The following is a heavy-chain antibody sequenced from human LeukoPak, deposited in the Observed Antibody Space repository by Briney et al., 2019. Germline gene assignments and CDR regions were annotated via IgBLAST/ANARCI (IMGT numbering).Heavy chain of an antibody. CDR3: ARLYPPATRFDY. CDR1: GYPISSGYY. V-gene: IGHV4-38-2*02. Sequence: YPLETLSLTCTVSGYPISSGYYWGWIRQPPGKGLEWIGSIYHSGRTFYNPSLKSRVTISVDTTKKQFSLKLTTVTAADTAVYYCARLYPPATRFDYWGQGTLVTVSS. J-gene: IGHJ4*02. D-gene: IGHD5-24*01. CDR2: IYHSGRT.